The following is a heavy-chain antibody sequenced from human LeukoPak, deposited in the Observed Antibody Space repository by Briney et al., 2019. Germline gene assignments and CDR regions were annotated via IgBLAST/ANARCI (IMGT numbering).Heavy chain of an antibody. V-gene: IGHV4-31*03. CDR1: GGSISSGGYY. CDR2: IYYSGST. D-gene: IGHD5-24*01. CDR3: ARVGRDGYNPATLDY. Sequence: SETLSLTCTGSGGSISSGGYYWSWIRQHPGKGLEWIGYIYYSGSTYYNPSLKSRVTISVDTSKNQFSLKLSSVTAADTAVYYCARVGRDGYNPATLDYWGQGTLVTVSS. J-gene: IGHJ4*02.